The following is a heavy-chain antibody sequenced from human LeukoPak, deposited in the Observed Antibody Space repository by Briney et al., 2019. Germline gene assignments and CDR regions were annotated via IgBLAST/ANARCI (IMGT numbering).Heavy chain of an antibody. CDR2: IIYDGRHT. CDR3: AKDPEMATIQVPFDY. D-gene: IGHD5-24*01. CDR1: GFTFRMYA. J-gene: IGHJ4*02. V-gene: IGHV3-23*01. Sequence: GSLRLSCTASGFTFRMYAMSWVRQAPGKGLESVASIIYDGRHTYYAASVKGRFTISRDNSKNTLYLQMNSLRAEDTAVYYCAKDPEMATIQVPFDYWGQGTLVTVSS.